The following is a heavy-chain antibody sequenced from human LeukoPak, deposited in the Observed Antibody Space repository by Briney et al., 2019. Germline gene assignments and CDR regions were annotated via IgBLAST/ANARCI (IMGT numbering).Heavy chain of an antibody. J-gene: IGHJ4*02. CDR3: AKDDIAVAGTFGY. D-gene: IGHD6-19*01. CDR2: ISYDGSNK. Sequence: PGGSLRLSCAASGFTFSSYGMHWVRQAPGKGLEWVAVISYDGSNKYYADSGKGRFTISRDNSKNTLYLQMNSLRAEDTAVYYCAKDDIAVAGTFGYWGQGTLVTVSS. V-gene: IGHV3-30*18. CDR1: GFTFSSYG.